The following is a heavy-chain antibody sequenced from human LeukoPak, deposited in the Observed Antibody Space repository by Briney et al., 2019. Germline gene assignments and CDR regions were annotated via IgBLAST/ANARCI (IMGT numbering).Heavy chain of an antibody. CDR2: IYYSGST. J-gene: IGHJ6*04. Sequence: SQTLSLTCTVSGGSISSGDYYWSWIRQPPGKGLEWIGYIYYSGSTYYNPSLKSRVTISVDTSKNQFSLKLSSVTAADTAVYYCARDSYYSLLMNYYYYGMDVWGKGTTVTVSS. CDR3: ARDSYYSLLMNYYYYGMDV. CDR1: GGSISSGDYY. V-gene: IGHV4-30-4*01. D-gene: IGHD2-15*01.